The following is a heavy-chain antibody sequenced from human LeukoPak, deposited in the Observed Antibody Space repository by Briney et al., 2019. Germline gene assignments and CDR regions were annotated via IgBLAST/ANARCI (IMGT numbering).Heavy chain of an antibody. J-gene: IGHJ4*02. Sequence: GGSLRLSCAASGFTFSTDAMSWVRQAPGKGLEWVSGISGSGANIYYADSVKGRFTISRDNSKNTLYLQMNSLRVEDTAVYYCAKNFKCELWGQGTLVTVSS. V-gene: IGHV3-23*01. CDR1: GFTFSTDA. CDR3: AKNFKCEL. CDR2: ISGSGANI. D-gene: IGHD4/OR15-4a*01.